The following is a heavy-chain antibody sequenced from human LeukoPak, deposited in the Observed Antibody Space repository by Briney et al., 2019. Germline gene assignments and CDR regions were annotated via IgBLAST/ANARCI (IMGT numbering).Heavy chain of an antibody. CDR3: AKASRRHCGTTICYTLDY. Sequence: GGSLRLSCAASGFTFSSYGMHWVRQAPGKGLEWVAFIRYDGSNKYYADSVKGRFTISRDNSKNTVYLQMNSLRAADTAKYYCAKASRRHCGTTICYTLDYWGQGTLVTVSS. CDR1: GFTFSSYG. CDR2: IRYDGSNK. D-gene: IGHD2-2*02. J-gene: IGHJ4*02. V-gene: IGHV3-30*02.